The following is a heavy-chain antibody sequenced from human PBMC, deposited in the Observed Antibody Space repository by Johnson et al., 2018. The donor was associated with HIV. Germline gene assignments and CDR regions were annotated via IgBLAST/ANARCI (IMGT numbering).Heavy chain of an antibody. CDR2: VSATGDST. V-gene: IGHV3-23*04. D-gene: IGHD5-18*01. J-gene: IGHJ3*01. CDR3: STEAGIELWLIDAFDL. CDR1: GFTFRSYA. Sequence: VQLVESGGGLVQPGGSLRLSCAASGFTFRSYAMGWVRQSPGEGLEWVSVVSATGDSTYYADSVTGRFTISRNNSKTTLYLQMNSLGAEDTAVYYCSTEAGIELWLIDAFDLWGQGTMVTVSS.